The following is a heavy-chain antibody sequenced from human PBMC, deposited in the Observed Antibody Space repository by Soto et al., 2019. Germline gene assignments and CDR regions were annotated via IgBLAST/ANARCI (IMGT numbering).Heavy chain of an antibody. D-gene: IGHD4-17*01. CDR1: GYTFTGYY. CDR2: INPNSGGT. Sequence: SSVKVSCKASGYTFTGYYMHWVRQAPGQGLEWMGWINPNSGGTNYAQKFQGRVTMTRDTSISTAYMELSRLRSDDTAVYYCARDPTTVTAYDYYGMDVWGQGTTVTVSS. V-gene: IGHV1-2*02. CDR3: ARDPTTVTAYDYYGMDV. J-gene: IGHJ6*02.